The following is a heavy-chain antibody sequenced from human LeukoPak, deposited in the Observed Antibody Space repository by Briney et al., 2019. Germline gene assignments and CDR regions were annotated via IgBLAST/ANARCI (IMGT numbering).Heavy chain of an antibody. CDR2: IIPIFGTA. CDR1: GGTFSSYA. D-gene: IGHD5-18*01. Sequence: SVKVSCKASGGTFSSYAISWVRQAPGQGLEWMGGIIPIFGTANYAQKFQGRVTITTDESTSTAYMELSSLRSEDTAAYYCALSRGYSYGYYFDYWGQGTLVTVSS. V-gene: IGHV1-69*05. J-gene: IGHJ4*02. CDR3: ALSRGYSYGYYFDY.